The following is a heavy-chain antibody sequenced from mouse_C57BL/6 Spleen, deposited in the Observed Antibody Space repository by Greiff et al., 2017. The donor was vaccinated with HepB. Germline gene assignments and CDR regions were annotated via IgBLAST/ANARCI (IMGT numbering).Heavy chain of an antibody. CDR2: IYPRDGST. D-gene: IGHD3-2*02. V-gene: IGHV1-78*01. Sequence: VQGVESDAELVKPGASVKISCKVSGYTFTDHTIHWMKQRPEQGLEWIGYIYPRDGSTKYNEKFKGKATLTADKSSSTAYMQRNSLTSEDSAVYFCARDSSGYVRRMDYWGQGTSVTVSS. J-gene: IGHJ4*01. CDR1: GYTFTDHT. CDR3: ARDSSGYVRRMDY.